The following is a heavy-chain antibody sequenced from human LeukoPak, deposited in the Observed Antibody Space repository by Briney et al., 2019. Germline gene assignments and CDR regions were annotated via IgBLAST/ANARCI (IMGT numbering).Heavy chain of an antibody. Sequence: GASVKVSCKASGYTFTGYYMHWVRQAPGQGLEWMGWINPNSGGTNYAQNFQGRVTMTRDTSINTAYMQLSGLRSDDTAVYYCARDWELRWHQGALDFWGQGTVVTVSS. CDR1: GYTFTGYY. D-gene: IGHD3-3*01. J-gene: IGHJ4*02. CDR2: INPNSGGT. V-gene: IGHV1-2*02. CDR3: ARDWELRWHQGALDF.